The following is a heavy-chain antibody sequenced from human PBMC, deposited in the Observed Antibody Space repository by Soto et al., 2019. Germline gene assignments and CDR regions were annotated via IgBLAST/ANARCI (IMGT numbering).Heavy chain of an antibody. CDR1: GGSISSGGYS. V-gene: IGHV4-30-2*01. J-gene: IGHJ2*01. CDR3: ARDPGL. CDR2: IYHSGST. Sequence: QLQLQESGSGLVKPSQTLSLTCAVSGGSISSGGYSWSWIRQPPGKGLEWIGYIYHSGSTYYNPSPKSRATIAVDKSKTQFSPKLTSVTAADTAVYDCARDPGLWGRGTLVTVSS.